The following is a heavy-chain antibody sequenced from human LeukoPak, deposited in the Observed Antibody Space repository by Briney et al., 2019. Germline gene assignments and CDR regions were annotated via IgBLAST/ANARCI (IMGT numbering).Heavy chain of an antibody. CDR2: ISSNGGST. V-gene: IGHV3-64*01. CDR3: ARGQIRYYGSGSVFGY. J-gene: IGHJ4*02. CDR1: GFIFSTFA. Sequence: GGSLRLSCAASGFIFSTFAMHWVRQAPGKGLEYVSAISSNGGSTYYPNSVRGRFTISRDNSKNTLYLQMGSLRAEDTAVYYCARGQIRYYGSGSVFGYWGQGTLVTVSS. D-gene: IGHD3-10*01.